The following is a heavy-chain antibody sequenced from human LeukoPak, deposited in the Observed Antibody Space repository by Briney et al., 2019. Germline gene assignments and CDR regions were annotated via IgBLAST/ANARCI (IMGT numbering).Heavy chain of an antibody. CDR2: ISSSSSTI. CDR3: ARDGSTSSGDY. CDR1: GFTFSSYS. V-gene: IGHV3-48*01. D-gene: IGHD2-2*01. J-gene: IGHJ4*02. Sequence: PGGSLRLSFAASGFTFSSYSMNWVHQAPGKGLEWVSYISSSSSTIYYADSVKGRFTISRDNAKNSLYLQMNSLRAEDTAVYYCARDGSTSSGDYWGQGTLVTVSS.